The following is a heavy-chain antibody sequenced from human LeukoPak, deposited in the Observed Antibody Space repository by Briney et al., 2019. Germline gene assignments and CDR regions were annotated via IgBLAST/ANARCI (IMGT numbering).Heavy chain of an antibody. CDR3: ARAPLGKRLRFLEWLEDYYFDY. CDR2: IYTSGST. J-gene: IGHJ4*02. D-gene: IGHD3-3*01. CDR1: GGSISSYY. Sequence: SETLSLTCTVSGGSISSYYWSWIRQPAGKGLEWIGRIYTSGSTNYNPSLKSRVTMSVDTSKNQFSLKLSSVTAADTAVYYCARAPLGKRLRFLEWLEDYYFDYWGQGTLVTVSS. V-gene: IGHV4-4*07.